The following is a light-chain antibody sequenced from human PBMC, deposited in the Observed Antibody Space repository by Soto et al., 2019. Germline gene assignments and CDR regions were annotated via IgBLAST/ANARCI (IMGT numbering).Light chain of an antibody. V-gene: IGKV3-11*01. CDR3: QQRSNWLYT. Sequence: EIVLTQSAATLSLSPGERATLSCRASQCVSSYLAWYQQKPGQAPRLLIYDASNRATGIPARFSGSGSGTDVTLTISSLEPEDFAVYYCQQRSNWLYTFGQGTKLEIK. CDR1: QCVSSY. J-gene: IGKJ2*01. CDR2: DAS.